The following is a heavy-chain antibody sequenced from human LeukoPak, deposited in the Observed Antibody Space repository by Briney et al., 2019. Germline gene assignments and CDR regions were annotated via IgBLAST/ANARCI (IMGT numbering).Heavy chain of an antibody. CDR1: GGSISSYY. CDR3: ARRAGYYGMDV. Sequence: SETLSLTCTVSGGSISSYYWSWIRQPPGKGLEWIGYIYYSGSTNYNPSLKSRVTISVDTSRNQFSLKLSSVTAADTAVYYCARRAGYYGMDVWGQGTTVTVSS. V-gene: IGHV4-59*01. D-gene: IGHD3-10*01. J-gene: IGHJ6*02. CDR2: IYYSGST.